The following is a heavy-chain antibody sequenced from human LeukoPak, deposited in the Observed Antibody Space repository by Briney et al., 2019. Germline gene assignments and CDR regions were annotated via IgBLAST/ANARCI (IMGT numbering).Heavy chain of an antibody. D-gene: IGHD2-8*01. CDR3: ASTMPCTNGVCYTKHRYYFDY. CDR1: GGSFSGYY. V-gene: IGHV4-34*01. CDR2: INHSGST. J-gene: IGHJ4*02. Sequence: SSETLSLTCAVYGGSFSGYYWSWIRQPPGKGLEWIGEINHSGSTNYNPSLKSRVTISVDTSKNQFSLKLSSVTAADTAVYYCASTMPCTNGVCYTKHRYYFDYWVQGTLVTVSS.